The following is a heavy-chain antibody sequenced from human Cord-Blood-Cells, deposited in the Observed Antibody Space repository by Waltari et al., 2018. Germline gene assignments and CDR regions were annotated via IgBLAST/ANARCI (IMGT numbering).Heavy chain of an antibody. CDR2: IYYSGST. CDR3: ARVGGSGSYYNWFDP. Sequence: QLQLQESGPGLVKPSETLSLTCTVSGGSISSSSYYWGWIRQPPGKGLVWIGNIYYSGSTYYNPSHNSRVTIFVDTSKNQFSLKLSSVTVADTAVYYCARVGGSGSYYNWFDPWGQGTLVTVSS. CDR1: GGSISSSSYY. D-gene: IGHD3-10*01. J-gene: IGHJ5*02. V-gene: IGHV4-39*01.